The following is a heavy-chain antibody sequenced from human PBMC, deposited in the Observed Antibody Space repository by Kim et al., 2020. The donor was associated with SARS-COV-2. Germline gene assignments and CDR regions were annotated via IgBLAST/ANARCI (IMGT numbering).Heavy chain of an antibody. J-gene: IGHJ4*02. CDR1: DVSVYW. D-gene: IGHD3-16*01. V-gene: IGHV4-4*02. Sequence: SETLSLTCDVSDVSVYWFSWVRQSPEQGLEWIGEIFHTGRSNYKPSLKSRMSISLDKSKSRISLNLNSMTAADTAVYYCVRGGTYALTYWGQGALVIVSS. CDR2: IFHTGRS. CDR3: VRGGTYALTY.